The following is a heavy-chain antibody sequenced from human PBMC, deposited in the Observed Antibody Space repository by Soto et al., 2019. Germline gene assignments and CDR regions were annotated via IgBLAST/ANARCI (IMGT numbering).Heavy chain of an antibody. D-gene: IGHD6-19*01. Sequence: EVQLVESGGGLMQPGGSLRLSCAVSGFTVSSNYMTWVRQAPGRGLEWVSSIYSGGSTDYADSVKGRFTISRDNSKNTVYLQMNSLRADATAVYYCARDTSSGWYDYWGQGTLVTVSS. CDR2: IYSGGST. CDR1: GFTVSSNY. J-gene: IGHJ4*02. CDR3: ARDTSSGWYDY. V-gene: IGHV3-53*01.